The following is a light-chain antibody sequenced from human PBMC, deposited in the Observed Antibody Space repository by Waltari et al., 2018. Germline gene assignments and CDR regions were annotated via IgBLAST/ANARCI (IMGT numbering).Light chain of an antibody. Sequence: SYELTQPPSMSVSPGQTASITCSGIKLENKFVSWYQQKPGQSPVLVIYQDRQRPSGILERFSGSNSGNTATLTISGTQAIDEADYYCQAWDINTVVFGGGTKVTVL. J-gene: IGLJ3*02. V-gene: IGLV3-1*01. CDR3: QAWDINTVV. CDR2: QDR. CDR1: KLENKF.